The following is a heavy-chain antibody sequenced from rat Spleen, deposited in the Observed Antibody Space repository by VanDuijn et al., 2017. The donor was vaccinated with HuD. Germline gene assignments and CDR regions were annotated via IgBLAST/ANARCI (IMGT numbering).Heavy chain of an antibody. CDR3: TTGGDY. CDR2: VSHDGDNT. Sequence: EVQLVESGGGPVQPGGSLRLSCLTSGFILNNYWMTWIRQVPTKGLEWVASVSHDGDNTYYRDSVKGRFTVSRDNAKSTLYLQMDSLRSEDTATYYCTTGGDYWGPGTMVTVSS. CDR1: GFILNNYW. J-gene: IGHJ1*01. D-gene: IGHD1-6*01. V-gene: IGHV5-31*01.